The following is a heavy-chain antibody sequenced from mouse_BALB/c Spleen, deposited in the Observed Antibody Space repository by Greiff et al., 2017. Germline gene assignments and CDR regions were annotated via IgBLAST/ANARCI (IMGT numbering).Heavy chain of an antibody. Sequence: VMLVESGPGLVAPSQSLSITCTVSGFSLSRYSVHWVRQPPGKGLEWLGMIWGGGSTDYHSALKSRLSISKDNYKSQVFLKMNSLQTDDTAMYYCARNGIHYYVYGYFGYWGQGTPLTGSS. CDR1: GFSLSRYS. D-gene: IGHD1-2*01. J-gene: IGHJ2*01. CDR3: ARNGIHYYVYGYFGY. CDR2: IWGGGST. V-gene: IGHV2-6-4*01.